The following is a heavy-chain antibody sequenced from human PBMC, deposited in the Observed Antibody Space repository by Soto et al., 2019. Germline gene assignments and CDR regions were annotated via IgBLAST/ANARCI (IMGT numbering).Heavy chain of an antibody. Sequence: SETLSLTCTVSGGSINNYYWSWIRQHPGKGLEWIGYIYYSGSTYYNPSLKSRVTISVDTSKNQFSLKLSSVTAADTAVYYCAVVVPARFDYWGQGTLVTVSS. CDR2: IYYSGST. V-gene: IGHV4-59*06. D-gene: IGHD2-2*01. J-gene: IGHJ4*02. CDR1: GGSINNYY. CDR3: AVVVPARFDY.